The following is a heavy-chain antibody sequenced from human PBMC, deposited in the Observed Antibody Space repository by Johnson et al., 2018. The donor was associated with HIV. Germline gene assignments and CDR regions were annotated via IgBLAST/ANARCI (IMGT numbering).Heavy chain of an antibody. CDR3: ARDRPPGSTLSDAFDI. Sequence: QVQLVESGGGVVQPGRSLRLSCAASGFTFSSSGMHWVSQAPGKGLEWVAVISYAGSNKYCADPVTGRFSISRDKSMNTLYLQINILRAEDPAVYYCARDRPPGSTLSDAFDIWGQGTMVTVSS. CDR2: ISYAGSNK. D-gene: IGHD1-26*01. V-gene: IGHV3-30*03. J-gene: IGHJ3*02. CDR1: GFTFSSSG.